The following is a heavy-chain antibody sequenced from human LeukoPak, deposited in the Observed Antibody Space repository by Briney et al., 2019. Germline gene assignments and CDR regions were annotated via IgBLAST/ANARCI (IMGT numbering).Heavy chain of an antibody. J-gene: IGHJ6*04. D-gene: IGHD3-10*02. CDR2: INLDGSEK. V-gene: IGHV3-7*01. Sequence: GGSLRLSCTASGFIFSTSWMTWVRQAPGKGLEWVANINLDGSEKYYADSVKGRFTISRDNAKNSLYLQMNSLRAEDTAVYYCAELGITMIGGVWGKGTTVTISS. CDR1: GFIFSTSW. CDR3: AELGITMIGGV.